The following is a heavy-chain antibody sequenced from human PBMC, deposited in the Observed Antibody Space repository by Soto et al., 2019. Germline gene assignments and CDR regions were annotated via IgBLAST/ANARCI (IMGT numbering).Heavy chain of an antibody. CDR1: GGSISSYY. CDR2: IYYSGST. V-gene: IGHV4-59*01. D-gene: IGHD1-1*01. J-gene: IGHJ4*02. Sequence: PSETLSLTCTVSGGSISSYYWSWIRQPPGKGLEWIGYIYYSGSTNYNPSLKSRVTISIDTSKNQFSLKLSSVTAADTAVYYCARDASNWNFFNWGQGTLVTVSS. CDR3: ARDASNWNFFN.